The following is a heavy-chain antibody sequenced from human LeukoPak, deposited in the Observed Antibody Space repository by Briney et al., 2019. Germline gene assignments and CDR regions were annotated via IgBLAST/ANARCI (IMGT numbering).Heavy chain of an antibody. J-gene: IGHJ4*02. CDR1: GFTFSSYA. CDR3: AKTYRGYSYVGDFDY. Sequence: PGGSLRLSCAASGFTFSSYAMSWVRQAPGKGLEWVSGISGSRGSTYYADSVKGRFTISRDNSKNTLYLQMNSLRAEDTAVYYCAKTYRGYSYVGDFDYWGQGTLVTVSS. CDR2: ISGSRGST. V-gene: IGHV3-23*01. D-gene: IGHD5-18*01.